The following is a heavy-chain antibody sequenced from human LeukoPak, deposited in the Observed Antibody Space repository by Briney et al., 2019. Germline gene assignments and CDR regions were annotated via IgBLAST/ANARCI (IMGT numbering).Heavy chain of an antibody. CDR1: GGSNSSGDYY. CDR3: ARENYDFETFDP. J-gene: IGHJ5*02. CDR2: IYYSGST. Sequence: ASQTLSLTCTVSGGSNSSGDYYWSWIRQPPGKGLEWIGYIYYSGSTYYNPSLKSRVTISVDTSKNQFSLKLSSVTAADTAVYYCARENYDFETFDPWGQGTLVTVSS. D-gene: IGHD3-3*01. V-gene: IGHV4-30-4*08.